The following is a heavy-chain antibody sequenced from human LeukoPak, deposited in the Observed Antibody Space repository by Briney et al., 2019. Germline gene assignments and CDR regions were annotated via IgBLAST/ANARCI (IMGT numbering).Heavy chain of an antibody. CDR3: ARSGAYSGSYYYFDY. CDR2: ISAYNGNT. CDR1: GYTFTGYY. V-gene: IGHV1-18*04. D-gene: IGHD1-26*01. J-gene: IGHJ4*02. Sequence: ASVKVSCKASGYTFTGYYMHWVRQAPGQGLEWMGWISAYNGNTNYAQKLQGRVTMTTDTSTSTAYMELRSLRSDDTAVYYCARSGAYSGSYYYFDYWGQGTLVTVSS.